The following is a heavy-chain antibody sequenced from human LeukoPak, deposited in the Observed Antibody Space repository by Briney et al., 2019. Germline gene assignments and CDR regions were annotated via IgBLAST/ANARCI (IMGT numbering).Heavy chain of an antibody. J-gene: IGHJ3*02. CDR2: IKQDGSEK. Sequence: AGSLRLSCAASGFTFSNYWMSWVRQAPGKGLEWVANIKQDGSEKYYEDSVKGRFTISRDNAKNSLYLQMNSLRAEDAAVYYCARTDPHAPYALDIWGQGTMVTVSS. CDR3: ARTDPHAPYALDI. V-gene: IGHV3-7*01. CDR1: GFTFSNYW.